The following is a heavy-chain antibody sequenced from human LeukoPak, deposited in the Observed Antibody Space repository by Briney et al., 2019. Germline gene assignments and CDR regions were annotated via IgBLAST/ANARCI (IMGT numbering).Heavy chain of an antibody. CDR3: ASGYLDTAMATGSYYYYYMDV. D-gene: IGHD5-18*01. V-gene: IGHV1-69*13. Sequence: ASVKVSCKASGGTFSSYAISWVRQAPGQGLEWMGGIIPIFGTANYAQKFQGRVTITADESTSTAYMELSSLRSEDTAVYYCASGYLDTAMATGSYYYYYMDVWGKGTTVTISS. CDR2: IIPIFGTA. CDR1: GGTFSSYA. J-gene: IGHJ6*03.